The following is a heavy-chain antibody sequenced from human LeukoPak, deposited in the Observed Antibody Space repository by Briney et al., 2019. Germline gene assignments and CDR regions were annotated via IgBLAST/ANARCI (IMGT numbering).Heavy chain of an antibody. CDR2: IYPGDSDT. CDR3: ARGGSRYCSSTSCPNWFDP. CDR1: GYSFTSYW. Sequence: GESLKISSKGSGYSFTSYWIGWVRQMPGKGLEWMGIIYPGDSDTRYSPSFQGQVTISADKSISTAYLQWSSLKASDTAMYYCARGGSRYCSSTSCPNWFDPWGQGTLVTVSS. D-gene: IGHD2-2*01. J-gene: IGHJ5*02. V-gene: IGHV5-51*01.